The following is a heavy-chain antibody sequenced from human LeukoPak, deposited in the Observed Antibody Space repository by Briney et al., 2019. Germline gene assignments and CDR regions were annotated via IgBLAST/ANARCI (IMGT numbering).Heavy chain of an antibody. CDR2: INPSGGST. J-gene: IGHJ4*02. Sequence: ASVKVSCKAPGYTFTSYYMHWVRQAPGQGLEWMGIINPSGGSTSYAQKFQGRVTMTRDMSTSTVYMELSSLRSEDTAVYYCAKEYYDSSGYYLFDYWGQGTLVTVSS. V-gene: IGHV1-46*01. D-gene: IGHD3-22*01. CDR3: AKEYYDSSGYYLFDY. CDR1: GYTFTSYY.